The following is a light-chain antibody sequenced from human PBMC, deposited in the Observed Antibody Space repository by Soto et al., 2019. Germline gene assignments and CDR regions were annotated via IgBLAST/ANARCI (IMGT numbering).Light chain of an antibody. CDR1: STDVGSHYL. J-gene: IGLJ1*01. V-gene: IGLV2-14*02. CDR3: CSYASSYAWV. Sequence: QSVLTQPASVSGSPGQSITISCTGTSTDVGSHYLVSWYQQHPGKVPKLIIYEALTRPSGVPDRFSGTKSGNTASLTISGLQAEDEADYYCCSYASSYAWVFGSGTKVTVL. CDR2: EAL.